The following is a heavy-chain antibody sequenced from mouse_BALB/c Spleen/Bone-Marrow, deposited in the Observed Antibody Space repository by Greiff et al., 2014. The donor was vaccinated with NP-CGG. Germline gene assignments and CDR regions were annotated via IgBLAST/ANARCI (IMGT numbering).Heavy chain of an antibody. J-gene: IGHJ2*01. Sequence: EVQLQQSGAELVKPGASVKLSCTASGFNIKDTYMHWVKQRPEQGLEWIGRIDPANGNTKYDPKFQGKATITADTSSNTAYLQLSSLTSENTAVYYCARYYYGSSLCDYWGQGTTLTVSS. V-gene: IGHV14-3*02. CDR1: GFNIKDTY. CDR2: IDPANGNT. CDR3: ARYYYGSSLCDY. D-gene: IGHD1-1*01.